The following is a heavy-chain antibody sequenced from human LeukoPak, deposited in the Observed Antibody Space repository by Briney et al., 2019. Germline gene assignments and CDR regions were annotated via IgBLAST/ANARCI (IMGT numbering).Heavy chain of an antibody. CDR1: GFTFSSYG. V-gene: IGHV3-30*02. CDR2: IRYDGSNK. Sequence: TGGSLRLSCAASGFTFSSYGMHWVRQAPGKGLEWVAFIRYDGSNKYCADSVQGRFTISRDNSKTTLYLQMNSLRAEDTAMYYCAKDRIGGLRLGELSLNYWGQGTLVTVSS. D-gene: IGHD3-16*02. J-gene: IGHJ4*02. CDR3: AKDRIGGLRLGELSLNY.